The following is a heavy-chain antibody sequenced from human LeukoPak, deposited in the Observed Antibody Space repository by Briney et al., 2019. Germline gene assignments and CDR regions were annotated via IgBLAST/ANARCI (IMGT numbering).Heavy chain of an antibody. D-gene: IGHD5-18*01. V-gene: IGHV3-13*01. CDR2: IACGFHK. J-gene: IGHJ4*02. CDR1: GFTLGSHD. Sequence: GGSLRLSCTASGFTLGSHDMNWVRQTTGQGLEWVASIACGFHKIYEGSVKGRFNVSREDAKNSLYLKMNSVRAGDTAVYYCVREARGYHYTYFDYWGQGTLVTVSS. CDR3: VREARGYHYTYFDY.